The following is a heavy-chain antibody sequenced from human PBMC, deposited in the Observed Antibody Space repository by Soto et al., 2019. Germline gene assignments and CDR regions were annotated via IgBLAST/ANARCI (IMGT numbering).Heavy chain of an antibody. D-gene: IGHD3-10*01. CDR3: AAGGAYGSGYYYYYGMDV. CDR2: IIPIFGTA. Sequence: SVKVSCKASGGTFSSYAISWVRQAPGQGLEWMGGIIPIFGTANYAQKFQGRVTITADESTSTAYMELSSLRSEDTAVDYCAAGGAYGSGYYYYYGMDVWGQGTTVTVSS. CDR1: GGTFSSYA. V-gene: IGHV1-69*13. J-gene: IGHJ6*02.